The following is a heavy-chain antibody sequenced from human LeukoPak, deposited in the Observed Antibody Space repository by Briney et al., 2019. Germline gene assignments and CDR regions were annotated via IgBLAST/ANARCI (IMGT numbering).Heavy chain of an antibody. V-gene: IGHV1-2*02. D-gene: IGHD6-13*01. CDR3: ARDGGGAAAGTGGNWFDP. J-gene: IGHJ5*02. CDR1: GYTFTSYD. CDR2: INPNTGDT. Sequence: ASVKVSCKASGYTFTSYDINWVRQAPGQGLEWMGWINPNTGDTNSAQKFQGRVTLTRDTSINTAYMELSRLRSDDTAVYYCARDGGGAAAGTGGNWFDPWGQGTLVTVSS.